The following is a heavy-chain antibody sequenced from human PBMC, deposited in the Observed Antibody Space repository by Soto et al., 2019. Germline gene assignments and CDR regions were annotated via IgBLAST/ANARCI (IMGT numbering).Heavy chain of an antibody. D-gene: IGHD3-10*01. J-gene: IGHJ3*02. V-gene: IGHV3-21*01. CDR2: ISSSSSYI. Sequence: GGSLRLSCAASGFTFSSYSMNWVRQAPGKGLEWVSSISSSSSYIYYADSVKGRFTISRDNAKNSLYLQMNSLRAEDTAVYYCARDRIGEVGRRDAFDIWGQGTMVTVSS. CDR3: ARDRIGEVGRRDAFDI. CDR1: GFTFSSYS.